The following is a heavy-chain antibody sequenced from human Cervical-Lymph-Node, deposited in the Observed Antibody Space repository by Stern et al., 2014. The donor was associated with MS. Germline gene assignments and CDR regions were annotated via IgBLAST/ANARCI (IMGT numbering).Heavy chain of an antibody. D-gene: IGHD1-26*01. CDR2: ISYDGSNK. J-gene: IGHJ4*02. Sequence: QVQLVESGGGVVQPGRSLRLSCAASGFTFSSYAMHWVRQAPGKGLEWVAVISYDGSNKYYADSVKGRFTISRDNSKNTLYLQMNSLRAEDTAVYYCAREVGATRFDYWGQGTLVTVSS. CDR1: GFTFSSYA. V-gene: IGHV3-30*01. CDR3: AREVGATRFDY.